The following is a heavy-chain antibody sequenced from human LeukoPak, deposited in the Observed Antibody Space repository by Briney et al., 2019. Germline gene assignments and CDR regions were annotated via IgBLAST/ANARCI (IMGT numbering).Heavy chain of an antibody. D-gene: IGHD1-26*01. CDR2: INHGGST. CDR1: GGSFSGYY. Sequence: PSETLSLTCAVYGGSFSGYYWTWIRQPPGKGLEWIGEINHGGSTNYNPSLKSRVTIFVDTSKKEFSLKLSSVTAAGTAVYYCASFSGSYKVGNLWGQGTLVTVSS. J-gene: IGHJ5*02. V-gene: IGHV4-34*01. CDR3: ASFSGSYKVGNL.